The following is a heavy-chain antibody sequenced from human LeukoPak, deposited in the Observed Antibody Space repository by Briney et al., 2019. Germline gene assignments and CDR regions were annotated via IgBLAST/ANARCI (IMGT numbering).Heavy chain of an antibody. V-gene: IGHV3-11*01. D-gene: IGHD3-22*01. CDR2: ISSSGSTI. Sequence: GGSLRLSCAASGFTFSDYYMSWIRQAPGKGLEWVSYISSSGSTIYYADSVKGRFTISRDNAKNSLYLQMNSLRAEDTALYYCAKDIVGYYDSSGYYSFDYWGQGTLVTVSS. CDR1: GFTFSDYY. CDR3: AKDIVGYYDSSGYYSFDY. J-gene: IGHJ4*02.